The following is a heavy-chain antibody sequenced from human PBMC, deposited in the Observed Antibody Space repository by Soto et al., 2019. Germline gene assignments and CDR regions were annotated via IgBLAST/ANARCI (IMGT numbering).Heavy chain of an antibody. D-gene: IGHD1-1*01. CDR1: GNSIRSSTYQ. CDR3: ARHSNWKVDY. CDR2: AYYSEST. V-gene: IGHV4-39*01. Sequence: SETLSLTCTFTGNSIRSSTYQWGWIRQPPGRGLEWIGSAYYSESTYYNPSLKSRVTIPVDTTKNQFSLKVNSVTAAYSAVYDCARHSNWKVDYWGQGTLVTVSS. J-gene: IGHJ4*02.